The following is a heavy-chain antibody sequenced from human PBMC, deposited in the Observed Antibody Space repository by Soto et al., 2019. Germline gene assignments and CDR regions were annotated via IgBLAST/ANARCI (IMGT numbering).Heavy chain of an antibody. Sequence: EVQLLESGGGLVQPGGSLRLSCAASGFTFSAYAMSWVCQAPGKGLEWVSAISWTSPSTYYADSVQGRFTISRDSSRKTRFLQMNTLRAEDTAVYFCAIRIFGVEYWGQGTQVTVSS. CDR3: AIRIFGVEY. V-gene: IGHV3-23*01. CDR2: ISWTSPST. J-gene: IGHJ4*02. D-gene: IGHD3-3*01. CDR1: GFTFSAYA.